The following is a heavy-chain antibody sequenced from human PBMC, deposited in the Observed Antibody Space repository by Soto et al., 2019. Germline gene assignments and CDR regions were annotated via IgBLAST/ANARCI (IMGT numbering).Heavy chain of an antibody. J-gene: IGHJ6*02. D-gene: IGHD2-15*01. CDR2: ISYDGSNK. CDR1: GFTFSSYG. V-gene: IGHV3-30*03. Sequence: PGGSLRLSCAASGFTFSSYGMHWVRQAPGKGLEGVAVISYDGSNKYYADSVKGRFTISRDNSKNTLYLQMNSLRAEDTAVYYCARGGGCSGGRCYSPFALGPYYYGMDVWGQGTTVTVSS. CDR3: ARGGGCSGGRCYSPFALGPYYYGMDV.